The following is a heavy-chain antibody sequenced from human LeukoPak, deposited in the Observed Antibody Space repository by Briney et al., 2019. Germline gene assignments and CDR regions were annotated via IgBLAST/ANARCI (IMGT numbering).Heavy chain of an antibody. V-gene: IGHV3-7*05. J-gene: IGHJ6*02. Sequence: GGSLRLSCAASGFTFSNYWMSSVRQAPGKGLGWVSNIKQDGSEEVYVDSVKGRFTISRDNAKNSLFLQMNTLRAEDTAVYYCARDPYSSTWSYGMDVWGQGTTVTVSS. CDR3: ARDPYSSTWSYGMDV. CDR1: GFTFSNYW. CDR2: IKQDGSEE. D-gene: IGHD6-6*01.